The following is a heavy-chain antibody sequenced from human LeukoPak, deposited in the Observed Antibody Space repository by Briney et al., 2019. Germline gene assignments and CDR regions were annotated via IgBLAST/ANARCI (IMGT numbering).Heavy chain of an antibody. J-gene: IGHJ5*02. CDR2: INHSGST. CDR1: GGSLSGYK. Sequence: SETLSLTCAVYGGSLSGYKCSWTRQPPGKGLEWIGEINHSGSTNYNPSLKSRVIISVDTSKNQFSLKLSSVTAADTAVYYCASRYCSGGDCYSWFDPWGQGILVTVSS. CDR3: ASRYCSGGDCYSWFDP. D-gene: IGHD2-15*01. V-gene: IGHV4-34*01.